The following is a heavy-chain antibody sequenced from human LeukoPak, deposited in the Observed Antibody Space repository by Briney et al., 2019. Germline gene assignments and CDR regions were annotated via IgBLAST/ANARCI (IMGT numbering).Heavy chain of an antibody. V-gene: IGHV4-34*01. D-gene: IGHD2-2*01. CDR2: INHSGST. CDR3: AARVPAAILGGFDP. Sequence: SETLSLTCAVYGGSFSGYYWSWIRQPPGKGLEWIGEINHSGSTNYNPSLKSRVTISVDTSKNQFSLKLSSVTAADTAVYYCAARVPAAILGGFDPWGQGTLVTVSS. CDR1: GGSFSGYY. J-gene: IGHJ5*02.